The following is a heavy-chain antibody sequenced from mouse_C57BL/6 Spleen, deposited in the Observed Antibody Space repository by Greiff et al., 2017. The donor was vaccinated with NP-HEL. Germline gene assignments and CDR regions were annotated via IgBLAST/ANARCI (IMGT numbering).Heavy chain of an antibody. J-gene: IGHJ2*01. Sequence: EVQLVESGGGLVKPGGSLKLSCAASGFTFSSYAMSWVRQTPEKRLEWVATISDGGSYTYYPDNVKGRFTISRDNAKNNLYLQMSHLKSEDTAMYYCARDTYYSTFDYWGQGTTLTVSS. CDR1: GFTFSSYA. CDR3: ARDTYYSTFDY. D-gene: IGHD2-5*01. V-gene: IGHV5-4*01. CDR2: ISDGGSYT.